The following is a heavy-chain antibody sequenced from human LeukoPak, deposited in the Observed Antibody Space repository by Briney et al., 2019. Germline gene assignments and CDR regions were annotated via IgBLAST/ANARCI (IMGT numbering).Heavy chain of an antibody. J-gene: IGHJ6*02. Sequence: LPGGSLRLSCAASGFTFSSYGMHWVRQAPGKGLEWVAVIWYDGSNKYYADSVKGRFTTSRGNSKNTLYLQMNSLRAEDTAVYYCARDPRFSGMDVWGQGTTVTVSS. V-gene: IGHV3-33*01. CDR1: GFTFSSYG. CDR3: ARDPRFSGMDV. CDR2: IWYDGSNK.